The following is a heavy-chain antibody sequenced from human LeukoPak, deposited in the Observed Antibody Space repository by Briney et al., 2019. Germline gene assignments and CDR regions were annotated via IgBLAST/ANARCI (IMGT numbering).Heavy chain of an antibody. V-gene: IGHV1-18*01. J-gene: IGHJ4*02. CDR3: SRDSHIAGVAYYFDY. CDR2: ISAYSGNT. D-gene: IGHD6-13*01. CDR1: GYTFSAYG. Sequence: ASVKVSCKASGYTFSAYGISWVRQAPGQGLEWMGYISAYSGNTNYAQKLQGRVTMTTDTSTSTAYMELRSLRSDDTAVYYCSRDSHIAGVAYYFDYWGQGTLVTVSS.